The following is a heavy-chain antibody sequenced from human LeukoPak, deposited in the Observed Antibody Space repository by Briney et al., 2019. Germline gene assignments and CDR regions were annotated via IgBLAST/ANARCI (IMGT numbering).Heavy chain of an antibody. CDR3: ARGGGRPIDY. J-gene: IGHJ4*02. CDR2: IYYSGST. Sequence: SETLSLTCTVSGGSVSSGSYYWSWIRQPPGKGLEWIGYIYYSGSTNYNPSLKSRVTISVDTSKNQFSLKLSSVTAADTAVYYCARGGGRPIDYWGQGTLVTVSS. CDR1: GGSVSSGSYY. D-gene: IGHD6-25*01. V-gene: IGHV4-61*01.